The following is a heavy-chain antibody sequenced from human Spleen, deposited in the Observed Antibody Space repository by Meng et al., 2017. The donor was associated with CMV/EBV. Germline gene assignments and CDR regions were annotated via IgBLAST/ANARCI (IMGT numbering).Heavy chain of an antibody. Sequence: QVRLVQSGAEVKKPGSSVKVSGKASGGTFSSYAISWVRQAPGQGLEWMGGIIPIFGTANYAQKFQDRVTITADESTSTAYMELSSLRSEDTAVYYCARDLPEHFNWFDPWGQGTLVTVSS. J-gene: IGHJ5*02. CDR1: GGTFSSYA. D-gene: IGHD1/OR15-1a*01. CDR2: IIPIFGTA. V-gene: IGHV1-69*12. CDR3: ARDLPEHFNWFDP.